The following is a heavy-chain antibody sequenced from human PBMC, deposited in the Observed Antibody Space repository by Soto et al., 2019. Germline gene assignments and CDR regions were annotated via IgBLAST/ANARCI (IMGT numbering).Heavy chain of an antibody. CDR3: ARGDGHISGTFDY. V-gene: IGHV3-33*01. D-gene: IGHD1-1*01. CDR2: IWYDGSNK. Sequence: VQLVESGGGVVQPGRSLRLSCTASGFAFSNYGMHWVRQAPGKGLEWVAVIWYDGSNKYYSDSVKGRFTISRDNSKNTLFLQMDSLRAEDTAVYYCARGDGHISGTFDYWGQGTLVTVSS. J-gene: IGHJ4*02. CDR1: GFAFSNYG.